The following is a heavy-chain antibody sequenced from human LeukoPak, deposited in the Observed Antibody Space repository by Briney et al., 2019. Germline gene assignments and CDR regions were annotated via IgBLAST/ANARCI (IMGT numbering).Heavy chain of an antibody. CDR1: GGSISSYY. CDR3: ARSFADWAVTTSYYFDY. D-gene: IGHD4-17*01. CDR2: IYYSGST. Sequence: PSETLSLTCTVSGGSISSYYWSWIRQPPGKGLEWIGYIYYSGSTNYNPSLKSRVTISVDTSKNQFSLKLSSVTAADTAVYYCARSFADWAVTTSYYFDYWGQGTLVTVSS. V-gene: IGHV4-59*01. J-gene: IGHJ4*02.